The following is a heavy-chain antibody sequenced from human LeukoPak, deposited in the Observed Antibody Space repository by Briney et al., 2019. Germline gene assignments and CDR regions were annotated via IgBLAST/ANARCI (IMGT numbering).Heavy chain of an antibody. CDR2: IYYSGST. Sequence: SQTLSLTCTVSGGSIGSGGYYWSWIRQHPGKGLEWIGYIYYSGSTYYNPSLKSRVTISVDTSKNQFSLKLSSVTAADTAVYYCARALYYDSSGYYFDYWGQGTLVTVSS. V-gene: IGHV4-31*03. CDR3: ARALYYDSSGYYFDY. CDR1: GGSIGSGGYY. D-gene: IGHD3-22*01. J-gene: IGHJ4*02.